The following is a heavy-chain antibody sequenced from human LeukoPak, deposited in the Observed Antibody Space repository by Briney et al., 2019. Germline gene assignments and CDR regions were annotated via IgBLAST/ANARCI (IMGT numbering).Heavy chain of an antibody. Sequence: NPSETLSLTCSVSGGSVSSYYWSWIRQSPGKGLEWIGYIHNSGRTNYNPSLKSRVTGFVDTSKNQVSLRLSSVTAADTAVYYCARHGTISSESYFDYWGQGALVTVS. D-gene: IGHD1-14*01. CDR3: ARHGTISSESYFDY. V-gene: IGHV4-59*08. CDR2: IHNSGRT. J-gene: IGHJ4*02. CDR1: GGSVSSYY.